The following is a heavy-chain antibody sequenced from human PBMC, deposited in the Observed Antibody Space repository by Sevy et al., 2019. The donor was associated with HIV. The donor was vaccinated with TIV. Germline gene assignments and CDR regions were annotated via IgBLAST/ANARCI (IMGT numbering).Heavy chain of an antibody. CDR3: VKGLHSTSWYSFSGAFDI. V-gene: IGHV4-34*01. Sequence: SETLSLTCAVSGASFTGYYWNWIRQPPGKGLEWIGEINKAGSTYYNPSLKSRVTISIDTSKSQFFLNLSSVTAADTAVYYCVKGLHSTSWYSFSGAFDIWGQGTMVTVSS. J-gene: IGHJ3*02. CDR1: GASFTGYY. D-gene: IGHD6-13*01. CDR2: INKAGST.